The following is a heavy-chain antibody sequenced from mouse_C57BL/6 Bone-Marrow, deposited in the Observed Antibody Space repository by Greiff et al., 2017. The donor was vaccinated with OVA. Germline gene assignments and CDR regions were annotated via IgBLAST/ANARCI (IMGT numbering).Heavy chain of an antibody. J-gene: IGHJ1*03. CDR1: GYTFTSYW. CDR3: ASGYDDDGYFDV. D-gene: IGHD2-4*01. CDR2: IDPSDSYT. Sequence: VQLQQPGAELVRPGTSVKLSCKASGYTFTSYWMHWVKQRPGQGLEWIGVIDPSDSYTNYNQKFKGKATLTVDTSSSTAYMQLSSLTSEDSAVYYCASGYDDDGYFDVWGTGTTVTVSS. V-gene: IGHV1-59*01.